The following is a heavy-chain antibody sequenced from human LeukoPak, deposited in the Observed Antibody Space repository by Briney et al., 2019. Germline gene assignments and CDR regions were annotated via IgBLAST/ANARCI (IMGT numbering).Heavy chain of an antibody. D-gene: IGHD2-8*01. V-gene: IGHV1-8*01. Sequence: ASVKVSCKASGYTFTSYDINWVRQATGQGLEWMGWMNPNSGNTGYAQKFQGRVTMTRNTSISTAYMELSSLRSEDTAVCYCARGPEWYTTNWFDPWGQGTLVTVSS. J-gene: IGHJ5*02. CDR2: MNPNSGNT. CDR3: ARGPEWYTTNWFDP. CDR1: GYTFTSYD.